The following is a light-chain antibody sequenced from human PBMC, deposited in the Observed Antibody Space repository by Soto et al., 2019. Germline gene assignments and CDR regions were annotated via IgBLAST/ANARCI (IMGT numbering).Light chain of an antibody. CDR3: QHYNRYSEA. CDR1: QTVSRL. V-gene: IGKV1-5*03. Sequence: TQSPSTLYGSLGDSVTMTCRASQTVSRLLAWYQQKPGKAPKLLIYKASTLKSGVPSRFGGRGAGTEFTLTSSSLQPDDFATYCCQHYNRYSEAFGQGTKVDIK. J-gene: IGKJ1*01. CDR2: KAS.